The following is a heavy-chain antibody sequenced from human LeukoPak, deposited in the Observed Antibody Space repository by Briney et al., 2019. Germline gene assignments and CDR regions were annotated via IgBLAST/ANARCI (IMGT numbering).Heavy chain of an antibody. J-gene: IGHJ4*02. CDR3: AKDQSRRGTSLRFDY. CDR1: GFTFSSYG. CDR2: IWYDGSNK. D-gene: IGHD1-1*01. Sequence: PGRSLRLSCAASGFTFSSYGMHWVRQAPGKGLEWVAVIWYDGSNKYYADSVKGRFTISRDNSKSTLFLQMNSLRPDDTAVYYCAKDQSRRGTSLRFDYWGRGSLVTVSS. V-gene: IGHV3-33*06.